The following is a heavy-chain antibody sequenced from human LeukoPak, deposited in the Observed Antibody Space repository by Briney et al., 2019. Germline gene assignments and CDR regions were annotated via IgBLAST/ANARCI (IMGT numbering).Heavy chain of an antibody. CDR2: IGGSDTTT. CDR1: GFAFSAYE. V-gene: IGHV3-48*03. D-gene: IGHD3-22*01. Sequence: GGSLRLSCAASGFAFSAYEMNWVRQAPGKRLEWVSYIGGSDTTTYYADSVKGRFTISRDNARNSLYLQMNSLRAEDTALYYCTTLGYHLDSWGQGTLVTVSS. CDR3: TTLGYHLDS. J-gene: IGHJ4*02.